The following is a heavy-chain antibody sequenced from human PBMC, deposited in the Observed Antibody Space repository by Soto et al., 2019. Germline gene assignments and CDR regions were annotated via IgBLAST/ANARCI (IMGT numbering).Heavy chain of an antibody. J-gene: IGHJ4*02. CDR1: GGSFSGYY. CDR3: ARRVATVVTSYFDS. D-gene: IGHD5-12*01. Sequence: QVQLQQWGAGLLKPSETLSLTCAVYGGSFSGYYWSWIRQPPGKGLEWIGEINHSGSTNYNPSLKRQVPTSVDTSTNPSALKLSSVAAAETAGYYGARRVATVVTSYFDSWGQGTLVTVSS. CDR2: INHSGST. V-gene: IGHV4-34*01.